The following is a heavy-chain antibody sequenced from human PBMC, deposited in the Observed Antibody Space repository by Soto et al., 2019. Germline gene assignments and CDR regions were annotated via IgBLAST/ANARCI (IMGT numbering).Heavy chain of an antibody. Sequence: SETLSLTCTVSGGSISSYYWSWIRQPPGKGLEWIGNIYYSGSTNYNPSLKSRLTISVDPSSNQFSLKLSSVTAADTAVYYCARGKAAAGSWFDPWGQGTLVTVSS. CDR2: IYYSGST. CDR3: ARGKAAAGSWFDP. CDR1: GGSISSYY. D-gene: IGHD6-13*01. J-gene: IGHJ5*02. V-gene: IGHV4-59*08.